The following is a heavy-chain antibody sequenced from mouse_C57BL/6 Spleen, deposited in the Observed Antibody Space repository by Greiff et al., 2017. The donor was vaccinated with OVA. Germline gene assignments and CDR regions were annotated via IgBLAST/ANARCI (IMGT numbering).Heavy chain of an antibody. CDR2: LYWDDDK. CDR1: GFSLSTSGMG. Sequence: QVQLKVSGPGILQSSQTLSLTCSFSGFSLSTSGMGVSWIRQPSGKGLEWLAHLYWDDDKRYNTSLKSRLTISNDTSRNQVFLKITSVDTADTAAYDCARRGSNYVDCYFDVWGTGTTVTVSS. CDR3: ARRGSNYVDCYFDV. D-gene: IGHD2-5*01. V-gene: IGHV8-12*01. J-gene: IGHJ1*03.